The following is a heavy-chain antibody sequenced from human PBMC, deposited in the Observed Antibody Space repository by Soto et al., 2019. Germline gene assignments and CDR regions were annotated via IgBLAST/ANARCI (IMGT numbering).Heavy chain of an antibody. V-gene: IGHV4-4*07. Sequence: SETLSLTCSVSGGSIKNYYWSWIRQPAGKGLEWIERIFSTGSTNFNPSLNSRLSMSVDTSRNQFSLKMRSVTAADTAVYYCAREGLGFDYWGQGTLVTVSS. D-gene: IGHD3-16*01. CDR2: IFSTGST. J-gene: IGHJ4*02. CDR1: GGSIKNYY. CDR3: AREGLGFDY.